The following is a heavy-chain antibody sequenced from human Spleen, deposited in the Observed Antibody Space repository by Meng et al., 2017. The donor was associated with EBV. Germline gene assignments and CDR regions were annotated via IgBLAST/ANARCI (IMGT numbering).Heavy chain of an antibody. CDR3: ARVFYDTTGYYYRIRFDP. CDR2: IYYSGST. CDR1: GGSVSSYS. Sequence: QVWGQGLLNPSYTLSPTCSVPGGSVSSYSWTWTRQPPGKGLEWIGYIYYSGSTTYNPSLENRVTLALDASQNQFSLRLNSVTAADTAVYYCARVFYDTTGYYYRIRFDPWGQGTLVTVSS. V-gene: IGHV4-59*02. J-gene: IGHJ5*02. D-gene: IGHD3-22*01.